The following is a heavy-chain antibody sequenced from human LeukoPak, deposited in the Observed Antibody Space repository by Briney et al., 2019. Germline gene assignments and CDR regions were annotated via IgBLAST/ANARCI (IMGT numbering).Heavy chain of an antibody. V-gene: IGHV3-74*01. CDR2: INSDGSST. CDR3: ARIPGGSGSQYDY. CDR1: GFTFSSYD. Sequence: GGSLRLSCAASGFTFSSYDMHWVRQAPGKGLVWVSRINSDGSSTFYADSVKGRFTTSRDNAENTVYLQMNSLRADDTAVYYCARIPGGSGSQYDYWGQGTLVIVSS. J-gene: IGHJ4*02. D-gene: IGHD3-10*01.